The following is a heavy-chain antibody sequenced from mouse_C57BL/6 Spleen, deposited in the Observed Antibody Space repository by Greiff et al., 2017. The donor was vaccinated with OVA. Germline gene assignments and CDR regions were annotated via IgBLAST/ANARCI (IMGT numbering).Heavy chain of an antibody. V-gene: IGHV1-53*01. J-gene: IGHJ4*01. Sequence: QVPLQQPGTELVKPGASVKLSCKASGYTFTSYWMHWVKQRPGQGLEWIGNINPSNGGTNYNEQFQNKAPLTVDKSSSTAYMQLGSMTSEYSAVYDCARELPCAMDDWGQGTSVTVSS. D-gene: IGHD2-12*01. CDR3: ARELPCAMDD. CDR1: GYTFTSYW. CDR2: INPSNGGT.